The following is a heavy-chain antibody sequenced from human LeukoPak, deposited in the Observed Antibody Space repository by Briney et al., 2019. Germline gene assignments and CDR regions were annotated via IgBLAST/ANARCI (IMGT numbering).Heavy chain of an antibody. CDR1: GFTFSSYA. J-gene: IGHJ4*02. D-gene: IGHD4-17*01. V-gene: IGHV3-30*04. CDR3: ARDVTTVTEPY. Sequence: GGSLRLSCAASGFTFSSYAMHWVRQAPGKGLEWVAVISYDGSNKYYADSVKGRFTISRDNSKNTLYLQMNSLRAEDTAVYYCARDVTTVTEPYWGRGTLVTVSS. CDR2: ISYDGSNK.